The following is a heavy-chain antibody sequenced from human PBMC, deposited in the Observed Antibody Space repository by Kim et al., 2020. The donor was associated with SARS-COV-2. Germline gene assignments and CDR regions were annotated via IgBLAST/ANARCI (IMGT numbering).Heavy chain of an antibody. D-gene: IGHD3-9*01. V-gene: IGHV4-34*01. CDR3: ARGPRFFDWTLPACYYGMDG. CDR1: GGSFSGYY. J-gene: IGHJ6*02. Sequence: SETLSLTCAVYGGSFSGYYWSWIRQPPGKGLEWIGEINHNGGTNYNPSLKSRVIISGDACKNQFSLKLTSVTAADTAVYYCARGPRFFDWTLPACYYGMDGWGQGTTVAVSS. CDR2: INHNGGT.